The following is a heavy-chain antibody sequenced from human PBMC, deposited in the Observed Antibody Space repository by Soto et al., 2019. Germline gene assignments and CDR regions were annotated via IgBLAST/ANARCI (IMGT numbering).Heavy chain of an antibody. D-gene: IGHD6-19*01. Sequence: SETLSLTCAVSGVSIRSSTWWSWVRQPPGKGLEWIGEIYHAGSPNYNPSLKSRVTISVDKSKNQFFLNLNSVTAVDTAVYYCAGGTGSGSFEFWGQGSLVTVSS. J-gene: IGHJ4*02. V-gene: IGHV4-4*02. CDR3: AGGTGSGSFEF. CDR2: IYHAGSP. CDR1: GVSIRSSTW.